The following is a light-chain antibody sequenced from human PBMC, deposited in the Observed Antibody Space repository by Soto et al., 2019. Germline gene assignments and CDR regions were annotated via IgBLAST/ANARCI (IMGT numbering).Light chain of an antibody. CDR3: QQYRTYS. Sequence: IQLTQSPTTLPASVGDRVTLTCRASESISNWLAWYQQRPGTAPKLLIYHASILETVVPSRFSGNGSGTEFTLTISSLQPGDFATYYCQQYRTYSFGQGSRVEIK. J-gene: IGKJ1*01. CDR1: ESISNW. CDR2: HAS. V-gene: IGKV1-5*01.